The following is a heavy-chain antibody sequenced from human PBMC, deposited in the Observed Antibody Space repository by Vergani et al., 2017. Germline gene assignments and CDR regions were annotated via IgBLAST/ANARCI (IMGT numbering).Heavy chain of an antibody. CDR2: IYYSGST. CDR1: GGSISSGGYY. V-gene: IGHV4-31*03. D-gene: IGHD2-2*02. Sequence: QVQLQESGPGLVKPSQTLSLTCTVSGGSISSGGYYWSWIRQHPGKGLEWIGYIYYSGSTYYNPSLKSRVTISVDTSKNQFSLKLSSVTAADTAVYYCAREQIVVVPAAIPYYYYYGMDVWGQGTTVTVSS. J-gene: IGHJ6*02. CDR3: AREQIVVVPAAIPYYYYYGMDV.